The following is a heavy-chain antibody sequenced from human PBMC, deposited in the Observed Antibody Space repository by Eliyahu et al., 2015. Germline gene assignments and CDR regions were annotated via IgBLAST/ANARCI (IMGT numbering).Heavy chain of an antibody. D-gene: IGHD1-26*01. J-gene: IGHJ5*02. CDR2: IYTSGST. CDR3: ARTPKTWWVGATGWFDP. V-gene: IGHV4-61*02. Sequence: LEWIGRIYTSGSTNYNPSLKSRVTISVDTSKNQFSLKLSSVTAADTAVYYCARTPKTWWVGATGWFDPWGQGTLVTVSS.